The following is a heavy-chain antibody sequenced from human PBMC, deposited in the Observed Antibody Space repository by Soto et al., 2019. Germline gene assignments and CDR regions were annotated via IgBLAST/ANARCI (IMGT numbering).Heavy chain of an antibody. J-gene: IGHJ6*03. V-gene: IGHV3-66*01. CDR3: AKVQWLPRNYYYYYMDV. Sequence: GGSLRLSCAASGFTVSSNYMSWVRQAPGKGLEWVSVIYSGGSTYYADSVKGRFTISRDNSKNTLYLQMNSLRAEDTAVYYCAKVQWLPRNYYYYYMDVWGKGTTVTVSS. D-gene: IGHD6-19*01. CDR2: IYSGGST. CDR1: GFTVSSNY.